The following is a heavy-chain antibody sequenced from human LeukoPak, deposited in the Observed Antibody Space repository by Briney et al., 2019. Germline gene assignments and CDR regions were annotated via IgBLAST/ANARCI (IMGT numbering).Heavy chain of an antibody. D-gene: IGHD3-9*01. CDR3: ASALGTYYDILTGYLDQDY. J-gene: IGHJ4*02. CDR1: GFTVSSNY. CDR2: IYSGGST. Sequence: GGSLRLSCAASGFTVSSNYMSWVRQAPGKGLEWVSVIYSGGSTYYADSVKGRFTISRDNSKNTLYLQMNSLRAEDTAVYYCASALGTYYDILTGYLDQDYRDQGTLVTVSS. V-gene: IGHV3-66*01.